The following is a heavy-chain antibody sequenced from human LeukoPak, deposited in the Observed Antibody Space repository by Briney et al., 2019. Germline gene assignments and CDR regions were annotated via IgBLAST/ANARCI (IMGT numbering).Heavy chain of an antibody. Sequence: ASVKVSCKVSGYTLTELSMHWVRQAPGKGLEGMGGFDPEVGETIYAQKFQGRVTMTEDTSTDTAYMELSSLRSEDTAVYYCATGDLYCSGGSCFRNYYYGMDVWGQGTTVTVSS. D-gene: IGHD2-15*01. V-gene: IGHV1-24*01. CDR3: ATGDLYCSGGSCFRNYYYGMDV. CDR2: FDPEVGET. J-gene: IGHJ6*02. CDR1: GYTLTELS.